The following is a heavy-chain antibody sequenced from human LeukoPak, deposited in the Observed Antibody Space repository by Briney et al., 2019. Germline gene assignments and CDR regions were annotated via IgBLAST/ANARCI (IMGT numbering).Heavy chain of an antibody. CDR2: ISSSSSYI. CDR1: GFTFSSYS. J-gene: IGHJ3*02. Sequence: GGSLRLSCAASGFTFSSYSMNWVRQAPGKGLEWGSSISSSSSYIYYADSVKGRFTISRDNAKNSLYLQMNSLRAEDTAVYYCARDFAEELLIANRDAFDIWGQGTMVTVSS. D-gene: IGHD1-26*01. CDR3: ARDFAEELLIANRDAFDI. V-gene: IGHV3-21*01.